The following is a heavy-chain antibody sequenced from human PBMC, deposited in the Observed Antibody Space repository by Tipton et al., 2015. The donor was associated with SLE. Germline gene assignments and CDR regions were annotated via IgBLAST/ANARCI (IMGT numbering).Heavy chain of an antibody. V-gene: IGHV4-39*01. CDR1: GGPIRNSPYY. Sequence: TLSLTCHVAGGPIRNSPYYWAWIRQTRGKRLVWIGSVFDTGYTAYNPSLEGRVSLSVDTSNNEFSLKLSSVTAADTAVYFCARQDLGRAATLTFDIWGLGTLVTVSS. D-gene: IGHD6-25*01. CDR2: VFDTGYT. J-gene: IGHJ4*02. CDR3: ARQDLGRAATLTFDI.